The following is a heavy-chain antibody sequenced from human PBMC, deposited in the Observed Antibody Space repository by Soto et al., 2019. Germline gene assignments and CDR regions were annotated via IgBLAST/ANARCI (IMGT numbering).Heavy chain of an antibody. D-gene: IGHD6-19*01. CDR3: AKEDPVDGTHTY. V-gene: IGHV3-30*18. CDR2: ISYDGSNK. J-gene: IGHJ4*02. Sequence: QVQLVESGGGVVQPGRSLRLSCAASGFTFSSYGMHWVRQAPGKGLEWVAVISYDGSNKYYADSVKGRFTISRDNSKNTLYLQMNSLRAEDTAVYYCAKEDPVDGTHTYWGQGTLVTVSS. CDR1: GFTFSSYG.